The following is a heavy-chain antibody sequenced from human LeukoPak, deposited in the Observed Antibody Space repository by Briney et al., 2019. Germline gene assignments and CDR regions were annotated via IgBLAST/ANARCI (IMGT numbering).Heavy chain of an antibody. V-gene: IGHV4-59*01. CDR3: ARGGYSGSYYIADY. CDR1: GGSISTYY. J-gene: IGHJ4*02. Sequence: SETLSLTCTVSGGSISTYYWTWIRQPPGKGLEWIGYIYYTGSTNYNPSLKSRVTISVDTSKNQFSLKLSSVTAADTAVYYCARGGYSGSYYIADYWGQGTLVTVSS. CDR2: IYYTGST. D-gene: IGHD1-26*01.